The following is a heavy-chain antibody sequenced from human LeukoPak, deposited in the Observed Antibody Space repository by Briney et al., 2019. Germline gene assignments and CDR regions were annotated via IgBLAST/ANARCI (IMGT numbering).Heavy chain of an antibody. D-gene: IGHD1-26*01. V-gene: IGHV1-18*01. Sequence: ASVKVSCKASGYTFSDWPINWVRQAPGQGLEWIGWIGVFNGNRNYAKSVQGRITLTADTSTNTTYMELRSLTSDDTAVYFCGRDWDWHVQFWGQGTLITVSS. J-gene: IGHJ4*02. CDR3: GRDWDWHVQF. CDR2: IGVFNGNR. CDR1: GYTFSDWP.